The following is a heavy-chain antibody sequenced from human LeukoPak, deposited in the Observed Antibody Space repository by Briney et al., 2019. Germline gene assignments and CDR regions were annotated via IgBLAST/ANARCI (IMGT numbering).Heavy chain of an antibody. J-gene: IGHJ5*02. D-gene: IGHD3-22*01. Sequence: ASVKVSCKASGYTFTRYGISWVRQAPGQGLEWMGWISAYNGNTNYAQKLQGRVTMTTDTSTSTAYMELRSLRSDDTAVYYCARSSKTYYYDSRRSVGHWFDPWGQGTLVTVSS. V-gene: IGHV1-18*01. CDR2: ISAYNGNT. CDR3: ARSSKTYYYDSRRSVGHWFDP. CDR1: GYTFTRYG.